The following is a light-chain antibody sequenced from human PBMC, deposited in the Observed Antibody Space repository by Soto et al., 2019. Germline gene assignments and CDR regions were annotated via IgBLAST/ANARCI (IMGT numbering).Light chain of an antibody. CDR1: QGIAPY. CDR3: QKYNSAPLT. CDR2: ATS. V-gene: IGKV1-27*01. Sequence: DVQMTQSPSSLSAFVGDSVTITCRASQGIAPYLAWFQQKPEKVPKLLIYATSTLQSGVPSRFSGSGSGTDFTLTINSLQPEDVGTYYCQKYNSAPLTFGGGTKVEIK. J-gene: IGKJ4*01.